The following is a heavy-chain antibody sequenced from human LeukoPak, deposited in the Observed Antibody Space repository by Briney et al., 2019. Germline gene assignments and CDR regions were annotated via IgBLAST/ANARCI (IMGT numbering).Heavy chain of an antibody. CDR3: ASRDNYYDSSGQNDY. Sequence: SETLSLTCTVSGGSISSGGYWSWIRPHPGKGLEWVGYIYYSGSTYYNPSFKSRVTMSVDTSKNQFSLKLSSVTAADTAVYYCASRDNYYDSSGQNDYWGQGTLVTVSS. CDR2: IYYSGST. CDR1: GGSISSGGY. V-gene: IGHV4-31*03. D-gene: IGHD3-22*01. J-gene: IGHJ4*02.